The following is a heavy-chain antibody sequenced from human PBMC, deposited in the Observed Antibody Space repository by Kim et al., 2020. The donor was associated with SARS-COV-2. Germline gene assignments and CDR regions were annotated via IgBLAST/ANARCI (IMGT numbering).Heavy chain of an antibody. J-gene: IGHJ5*02. CDR3: ARDRALGRFGDPAHWFDP. CDR1: GGSISSYY. CDR2: IYYSGST. Sequence: SETLSLTCTVSGGSISSYYWSWIRQPPGKGLEWIGYIYYSGSTNYNPSLKSRVTISVDTSKNQFSLKLSSVTAADTAVYYCARDRALGRFGDPAHWFDPWGQGTLVTVSS. D-gene: IGHD3-10*01. V-gene: IGHV4-59*01.